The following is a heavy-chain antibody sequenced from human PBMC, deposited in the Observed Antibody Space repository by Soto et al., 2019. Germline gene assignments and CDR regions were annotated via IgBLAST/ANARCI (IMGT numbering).Heavy chain of an antibody. Sequence: GGSLRLSCAASGFTFSSYGMHWVRQAPGKGLEWVAVISYDGSNKYYADSVKGRFTISRDNSKNTLYLQMNSLRAEDTAVYYCAKDSEFRVNYGSGSYEWFDPWGQGTLVTVSS. J-gene: IGHJ5*02. CDR3: AKDSEFRVNYGSGSYEWFDP. V-gene: IGHV3-30*18. CDR2: ISYDGSNK. CDR1: GFTFSSYG. D-gene: IGHD3-10*01.